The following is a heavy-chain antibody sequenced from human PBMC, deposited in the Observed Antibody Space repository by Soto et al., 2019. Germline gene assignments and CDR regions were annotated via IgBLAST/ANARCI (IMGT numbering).Heavy chain of an antibody. D-gene: IGHD5-18*01. CDR1: GFTSSNYS. CDR2: TSGSGHYI. CDR3: AGGGMVTPYYYGLDV. J-gene: IGHJ6*02. Sequence: EVRLLESGGGLVQPGGSLRLYCAGSGFTSSNYSMSWVRQAPGKGLEWVSTTSGSGHYIQYRDFVKGRFTISRDNFKNTLYLQMNSLRAEDTAVYYCAGGGMVTPYYYGLDVWGQGTTVTVSS. V-gene: IGHV3-23*01.